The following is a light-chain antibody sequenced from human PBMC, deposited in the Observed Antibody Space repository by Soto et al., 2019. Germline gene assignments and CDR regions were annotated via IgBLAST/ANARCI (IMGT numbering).Light chain of an antibody. J-gene: IGKJ1*01. CDR1: QSISRLY. CDR2: DGS. CDR3: QQYDTSDTWT. Sequence: EIVLTQSPGTLSSSPGEGATLSCRASQSISRLYLSWYQQKPGQPPRLLIYDGSTRATGIPDRFSGSGSGTDFTLTISKLEPGDFAVYYCQQYDTSDTWTFGQGTKVDIK. V-gene: IGKV3-20*01.